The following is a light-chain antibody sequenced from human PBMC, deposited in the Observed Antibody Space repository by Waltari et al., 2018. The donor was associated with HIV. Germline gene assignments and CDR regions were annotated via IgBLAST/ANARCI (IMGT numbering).Light chain of an antibody. CDR1: QSVTSSY. CDR3: QQYGSSSYT. V-gene: IGKV3-20*01. Sequence: EIVLTQSPGTLSLSPGDRATLSCRASQSVTSSYLAWYQQTPGQTPRLLIYGTSNRATGIPDRFSGSVSGTDFTLTISRLDPEDFAVYYCQQYGSSSYTFGQGTKLEIK. CDR2: GTS. J-gene: IGKJ2*01.